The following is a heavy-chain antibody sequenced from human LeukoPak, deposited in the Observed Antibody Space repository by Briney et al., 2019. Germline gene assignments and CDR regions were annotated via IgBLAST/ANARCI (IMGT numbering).Heavy chain of an antibody. CDR1: GGSISSYY. CDR2: IYTSGST. D-gene: IGHD5-12*01. Sequence: SETLSLTCTVSGGSISSYYWSWLRQPAGKGLEWIGRIYTSGSTNYNPSLKSRVTMSVDTSKNQFSLKLTSVTAADTAVYYCARGHQVLATAPGFDYWGQGTLVTVSS. J-gene: IGHJ4*02. V-gene: IGHV4-4*07. CDR3: ARGHQVLATAPGFDY.